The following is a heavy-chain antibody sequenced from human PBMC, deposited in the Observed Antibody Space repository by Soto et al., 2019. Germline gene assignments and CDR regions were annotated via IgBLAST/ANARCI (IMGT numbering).Heavy chain of an antibody. Sequence: GGSLRLSCAASGFTFYNYAITWVRQAPGKGLEWVSVISGSGGSTYYADSVKGRFTISRDNSKNTVYLQMSSLRAEDTAVYSCAKEYDSGGDYFFDYWGQGTLVTVSS. J-gene: IGHJ4*02. V-gene: IGHV3-23*01. CDR3: AKEYDSGGDYFFDY. CDR2: ISGSGGST. D-gene: IGHD3-22*01. CDR1: GFTFYNYA.